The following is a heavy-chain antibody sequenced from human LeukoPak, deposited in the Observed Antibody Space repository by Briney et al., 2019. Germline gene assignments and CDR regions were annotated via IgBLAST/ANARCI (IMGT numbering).Heavy chain of an antibody. J-gene: IGHJ6*02. Sequence: PSETLSLTCTVSGVSISNSYWSWIRQPPGKALEWIGYIYYTGTTKYNPSLKSRATISLDTSKNQFSLELTSVTAADTALFFCARGYDIDVWGQGTTVTVSS. CDR1: GVSISNSY. CDR3: ARGYDIDV. V-gene: IGHV4-59*01. CDR2: IYYTGTT.